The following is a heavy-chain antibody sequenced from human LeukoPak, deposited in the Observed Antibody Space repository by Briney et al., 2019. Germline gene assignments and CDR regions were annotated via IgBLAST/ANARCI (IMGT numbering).Heavy chain of an antibody. V-gene: IGHV3-23*01. CDR1: GFTFSSYA. D-gene: IGHD6-6*01. CDR2: ISGSGGST. J-gene: IGHJ4*02. CDR3: AKRGSSLVYYFDY. Sequence: GGSLRLSCAASGFTFSSYAMSWVRQAPGKELEWVSAISGSGGSTYYADSVKGRFTISRDNSKNTLYLQMNSLRAEDTAVYYCAKRGSSLVYYFDYWGQGTLVTVSS.